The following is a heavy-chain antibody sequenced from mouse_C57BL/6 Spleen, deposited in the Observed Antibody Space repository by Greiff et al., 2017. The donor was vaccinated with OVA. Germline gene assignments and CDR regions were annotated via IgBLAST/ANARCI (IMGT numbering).Heavy chain of an antibody. CDR2: ISSGSSTS. CDR1: GFPFSDYG. V-gene: IGHV5-17*01. CDR3: ARGYYGSREGMDY. Sequence: EVKLVESGGGLLKPGGSLNLSFAASGFPFSDYGMHWVGQAPVKGLEWVAYISSGSSTSDYADTVKGRFTISRDNAKNTLFLQMTSLRSEDTAMYYCARGYYGSREGMDYWGQGTSVTVSS. D-gene: IGHD1-1*01. J-gene: IGHJ4*01.